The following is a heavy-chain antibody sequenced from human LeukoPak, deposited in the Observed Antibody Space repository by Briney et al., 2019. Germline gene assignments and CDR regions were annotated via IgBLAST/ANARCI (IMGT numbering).Heavy chain of an antibody. CDR1: GFTFSTSG. Sequence: GGSLRLSCAASGFTFSTSGMHWVRQAPGKGLEWVAFIRFDGSNKYYADSVKDRFTISRDNSKNALYLQMNSLRAEDTAVYYCAIHRGYTSSFDYWGQGTLVTVSS. V-gene: IGHV3-30*02. D-gene: IGHD6-19*01. CDR2: IRFDGSNK. CDR3: AIHRGYTSSFDY. J-gene: IGHJ4*02.